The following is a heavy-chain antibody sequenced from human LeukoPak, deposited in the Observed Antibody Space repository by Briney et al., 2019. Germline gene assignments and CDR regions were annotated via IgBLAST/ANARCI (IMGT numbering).Heavy chain of an antibody. V-gene: IGHV3-30*02. CDR1: GFTVSSNS. CDR3: AKDPTHYRVWDYYETIGLSY. D-gene: IGHD3-22*01. J-gene: IGHJ4*02. Sequence: GGSLRLSCTVSGFTVSSNSMSWVRQAPGKGLEWVTFIRYDGSNKYYADSVKGRFTISRDNSKNTLNLHMNSLRAEDTAVYYCAKDPTHYRVWDYYETIGLSYWGQGTLVTVSS. CDR2: IRYDGSNK.